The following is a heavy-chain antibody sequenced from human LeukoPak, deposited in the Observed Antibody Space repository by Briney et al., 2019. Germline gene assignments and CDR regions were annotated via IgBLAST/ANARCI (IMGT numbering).Heavy chain of an antibody. CDR1: GFTVSSHY. CDR3: ASDPSESGAGRFAYY. J-gene: IGHJ4*02. V-gene: IGHV3-53*01. D-gene: IGHD3-10*01. CDR2: IYSGGTT. Sequence: GGSLRLSCAASGFTVSSHYMTWVRQAPGKGLQWVSLIYSGGTTYYADPVKGRFTISRDTSENTLYLQMNSLRPEDTAVYYCASDPSESGAGRFAYYWGQGTLVTVSS.